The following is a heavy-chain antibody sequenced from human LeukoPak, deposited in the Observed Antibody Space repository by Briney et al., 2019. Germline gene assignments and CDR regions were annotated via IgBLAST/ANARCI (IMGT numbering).Heavy chain of an antibody. V-gene: IGHV4-61*02. Sequence: SETLSLTCTVSGGSISSGSYYWSWIRQPAGKGLEWIGRIYTSGSTNYNPSLESRVTISVDTSKNQFSLKLSSVTAADTAVYYCASNSGIAAAESDIHFYYWGQGTLVTVSS. J-gene: IGHJ4*02. CDR2: IYTSGST. CDR3: ASNSGIAAAESDIHFYY. D-gene: IGHD6-13*01. CDR1: GGSISSGSYY.